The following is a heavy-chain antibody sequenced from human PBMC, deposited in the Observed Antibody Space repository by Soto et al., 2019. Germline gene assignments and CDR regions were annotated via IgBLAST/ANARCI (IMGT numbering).Heavy chain of an antibody. Sequence: QVQLVESGGGVVQPGRSLRLSCAASGFTFSSYAMHWVRQAPGKGLEWVAVISYDGGNKYYADSVKGRFTISIDNSKNTLYLQVNSLRAEDTAVYYCARDLAWGYSSSWYLDYWGQGTLVTVSS. CDR3: ARDLAWGYSSSWYLDY. D-gene: IGHD6-13*01. CDR2: ISYDGGNK. CDR1: GFTFSSYA. V-gene: IGHV3-30-3*01. J-gene: IGHJ4*02.